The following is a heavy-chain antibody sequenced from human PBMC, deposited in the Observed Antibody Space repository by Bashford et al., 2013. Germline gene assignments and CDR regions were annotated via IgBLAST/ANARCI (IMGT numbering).Heavy chain of an antibody. CDR2: MWTDGINK. Sequence: VRQAPGKGLEWVAVMWTDGINKFYGDSVKGRFTISRDLSKNTVNLQMDSLRAEDTAVYYCARYWNSGWYSPDHWGQGTLVTVSS. V-gene: IGHV3-33*01. CDR3: ARYWNSGWYSPDH. D-gene: IGHD6-13*01. J-gene: IGHJ4*02.